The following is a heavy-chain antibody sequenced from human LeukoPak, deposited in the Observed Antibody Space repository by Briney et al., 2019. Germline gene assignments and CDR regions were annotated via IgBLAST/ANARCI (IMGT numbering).Heavy chain of an antibody. CDR3: AKTYYYGSGSPADAFDV. Sequence: GESLKISCKASGYTFTDYWIGCVRQMPGKGLEWMGIIYPDDSDTRYSPSFQGQVTISADKSISTAYLQWSSLKASDTAMYYCAKTYYYGSGSPADAFDVWGQGTVVTISS. D-gene: IGHD3-10*01. CDR2: IYPDDSDT. CDR1: GYTFTDYW. V-gene: IGHV5-51*01. J-gene: IGHJ3*01.